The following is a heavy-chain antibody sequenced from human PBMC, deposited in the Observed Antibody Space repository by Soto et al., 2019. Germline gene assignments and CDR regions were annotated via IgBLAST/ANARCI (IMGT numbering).Heavy chain of an antibody. CDR1: GFTFSSYG. Sequence: QVQLVESGGGVVQPGRSLRLSCAASGFTFSSYGMHWVRQAPGKGLEWVAVISYDGSNKYYADSVKGRFTISRDNSKNTLYLQMNSLRAEDTAVYYCAKYAVEMATIPAGMDVWGQGTTVTASS. V-gene: IGHV3-30*18. D-gene: IGHD5-12*01. CDR2: ISYDGSNK. CDR3: AKYAVEMATIPAGMDV. J-gene: IGHJ6*02.